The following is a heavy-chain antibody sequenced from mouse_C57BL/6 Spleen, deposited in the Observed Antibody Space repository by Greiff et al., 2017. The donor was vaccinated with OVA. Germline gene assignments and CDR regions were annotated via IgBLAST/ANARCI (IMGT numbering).Heavy chain of an antibody. V-gene: IGHV1-61*01. J-gene: IGHJ4*01. Sequence: QVQLQQPGAELVRPGSSVKLSCKASGYTFTSYWMDWVKQRPGQGLEWIGNIYPSDSETHYNQKFKDKATLTVDKSSSTAYMQLSSLTSEDSAVYYCARPYYYSSSDYAMDYWGQGTSVTVSS. D-gene: IGHD1-1*01. CDR2: IYPSDSET. CDR3: ARPYYYSSSDYAMDY. CDR1: GYTFTSYW.